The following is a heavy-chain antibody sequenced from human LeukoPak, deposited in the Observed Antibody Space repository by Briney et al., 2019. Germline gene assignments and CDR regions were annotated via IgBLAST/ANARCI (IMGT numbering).Heavy chain of an antibody. D-gene: IGHD2-2*01. Sequence: PGGSLRLSCTGSGLTFCDYAVTWVREAPGKGRVGGGFIRSKGYGGTTEYAASVHGRFTISRDDSKSIVYLEMNSLKTEDTAVYYCTGHTNRVFDYWGQGTLVTVSA. CDR2: IRSKGYGGTT. J-gene: IGHJ4*02. CDR3: TGHTNRVFDY. CDR1: GLTFCDYA. V-gene: IGHV3-49*04.